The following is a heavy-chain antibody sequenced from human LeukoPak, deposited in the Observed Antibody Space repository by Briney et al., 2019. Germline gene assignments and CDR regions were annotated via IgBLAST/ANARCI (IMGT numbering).Heavy chain of an antibody. CDR2: ISSSGSTI. CDR1: GFTFSDYY. V-gene: IGHV3-11*01. Sequence: PGGSLRLSCAASGFTFSDYYMSWIRQAPGKGLEWVSYISSSGSTIYYADSVKGRSTISRDNAKNSLYLQMNSLRAEDTAVYYCARVFRSGHYDFWSGYYLDYWGQGTLVTVSS. J-gene: IGHJ4*02. D-gene: IGHD3-3*01. CDR3: ARVFRSGHYDFWSGYYLDY.